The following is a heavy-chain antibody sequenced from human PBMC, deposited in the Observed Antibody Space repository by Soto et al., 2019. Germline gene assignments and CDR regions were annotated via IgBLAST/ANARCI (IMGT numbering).Heavy chain of an antibody. Sequence: QVQLVESGGGVVQPGRSLRLSCAASGFTFSSYGMHWVRQAPGKGLEWVAVISYDGSNKYYADSVKGRFTISRDNSKNTLYLQMNSLRAEDTSVYYCAKDYSYCSSTSCYTDYYYYGMDVWGQGTTVTVSS. CDR3: AKDYSYCSSTSCYTDYYYYGMDV. CDR1: GFTFSSYG. V-gene: IGHV3-30*18. J-gene: IGHJ6*02. CDR2: ISYDGSNK. D-gene: IGHD2-2*02.